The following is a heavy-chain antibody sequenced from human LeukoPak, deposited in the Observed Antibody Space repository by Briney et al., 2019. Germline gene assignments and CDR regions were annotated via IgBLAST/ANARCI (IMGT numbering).Heavy chain of an antibody. V-gene: IGHV3-74*01. J-gene: IGHJ4*02. CDR3: AREGPGDSSGYYPWYFDY. CDR2: INSDGSST. D-gene: IGHD3-22*01. Sequence: GGSLRLSCAASGFTFSSYWMHWVRQAPGQGLVWVSRINSDGSSTSYADSVKGGFTISRDNAKNTLYLQMNSLRAEDTAVYYCAREGPGDSSGYYPWYFDYWGQGTLVTVSS. CDR1: GFTFSSYW.